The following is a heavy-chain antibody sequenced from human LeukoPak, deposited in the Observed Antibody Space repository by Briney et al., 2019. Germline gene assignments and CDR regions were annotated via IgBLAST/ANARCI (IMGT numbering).Heavy chain of an antibody. D-gene: IGHD3-22*01. V-gene: IGHV3-23*01. CDR3: AKRGVVIRVILVGFHKEAYYFDS. CDR2: ISGSGGST. Sequence: GSLRLSCAASGITLSNYGMSWVRQAPGKGLEWVAGISGSGGSTNYADSVKGRFTISRDNPKNTLYLQMNSLRAEDTAVYFCAKRGVVIRVILVGFHKEAYYFDSWGQGALVTVSS. CDR1: GITLSNYG. J-gene: IGHJ4*02.